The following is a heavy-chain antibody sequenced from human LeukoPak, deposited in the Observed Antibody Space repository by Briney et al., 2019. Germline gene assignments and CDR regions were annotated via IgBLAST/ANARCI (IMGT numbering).Heavy chain of an antibody. D-gene: IGHD6-19*01. CDR1: GFTFSSYG. J-gene: IGHJ4*02. CDR3: AKDRDSGWYIIDY. CDR2: ISYDGSNK. V-gene: IGHV3-30*18. Sequence: GGSLRLSCAASGFTFSSYGMHWVRQAPGKGLEWVAVISYDGSNKYCADSVKGRFTISRDNSENTLHLQMNSLRAEDTAVYYCAKDRDSGWYIIDYWGQGTLVTVSS.